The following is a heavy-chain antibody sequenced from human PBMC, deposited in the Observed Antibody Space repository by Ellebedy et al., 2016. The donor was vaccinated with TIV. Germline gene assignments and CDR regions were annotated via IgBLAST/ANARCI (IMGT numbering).Heavy chain of an antibody. CDR2: ISSSSSLM. J-gene: IGHJ4*02. Sequence: GGSLRLSXVVSGFTFSSYSMNWVRQAPGKGLEWVSYISSSSSLMYYVDSVEGRFTISRDNAKNSVYLQMNSLTAEDTAVYYCAREGEWLLDYWGQGTLVTVSS. V-gene: IGHV3-48*04. CDR1: GFTFSSYS. CDR3: AREGEWLLDY. D-gene: IGHD3-3*01.